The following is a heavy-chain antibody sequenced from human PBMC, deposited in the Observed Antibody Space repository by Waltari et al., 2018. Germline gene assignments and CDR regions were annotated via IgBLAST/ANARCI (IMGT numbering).Heavy chain of an antibody. J-gene: IGHJ4*02. V-gene: IGHV3-23*01. D-gene: IGHD1-20*01. CDR1: GFRFGGDA. CDR2: ISVSDDT. Sequence: EVQLLESGGDFVQPGGSLRLPCAIPGFRFGGDAINWARQAPGTGLEWVAAISVSDDTYYALSVNGRFTISRDTSRNTVYLHMNSLRAEDTAVYYCAKPFYNWDDPLDSWGQGTLVTVSS. CDR3: AKPFYNWDDPLDS.